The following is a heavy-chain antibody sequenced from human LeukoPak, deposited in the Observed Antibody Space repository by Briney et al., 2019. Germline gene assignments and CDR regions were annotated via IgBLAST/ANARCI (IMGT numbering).Heavy chain of an antibody. CDR1: GYTFTSYG. CDR2: ISAYNGNT. V-gene: IGHV1-18*01. J-gene: IGHJ6*02. Sequence: ASVKVSCKASGYTFTSYGISWVRQAPGQGLEWMGWISAYNGNTNYAQKLQGRVTMTTDTSTSTAYMELRSLRSDDTAVYYCARDRELLWFGELLGTDYYYYGMDVWGQGTTVTVSS. D-gene: IGHD3-10*01. CDR3: ARDRELLWFGELLGTDYYYYGMDV.